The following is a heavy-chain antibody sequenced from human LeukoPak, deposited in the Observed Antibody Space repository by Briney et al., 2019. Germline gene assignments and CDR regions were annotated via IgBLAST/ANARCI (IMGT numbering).Heavy chain of an antibody. D-gene: IGHD5-18*01. CDR2: TNAGNGNT. CDR3: ARVLQNTAMALGH. V-gene: IGHV1-3*01. CDR1: GYTFTSYA. Sequence: ASVTVSFKASGYTFTSYAMHCVRQAPGQRLEWMGWTNAGNGNTKYSQKFQGRVTITRDTSASTAYMELSSLRSEDTAVYYCARVLQNTAMALGHWGQGTLVTVSP. J-gene: IGHJ4*02.